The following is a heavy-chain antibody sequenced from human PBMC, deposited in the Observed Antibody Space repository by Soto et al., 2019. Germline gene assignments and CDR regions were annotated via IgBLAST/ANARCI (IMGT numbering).Heavy chain of an antibody. D-gene: IGHD6-6*01. J-gene: IGHJ4*02. CDR3: ARLTYSSSPLVPFDY. Sequence: PGESLKISCQGSGYRFPSHWIGWVRQMPGKGLEWMGIIYPADSNTMYGPSFEGQVTISADKSISTAYLQWSSLKASDTAIYYCARLTYSSSPLVPFDYWGQGTLVTV. CDR1: GYRFPSHW. CDR2: IYPADSNT. V-gene: IGHV5-51*01.